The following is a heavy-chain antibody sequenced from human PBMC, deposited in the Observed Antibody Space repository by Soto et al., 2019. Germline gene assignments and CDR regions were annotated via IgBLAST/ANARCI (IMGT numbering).Heavy chain of an antibody. CDR1: GFTFDDYA. CDR2: ISWNSGSI. J-gene: IGHJ6*03. D-gene: IGHD2-2*01. V-gene: IGHV3-9*01. CDR3: AKDGSSSFVVVPADYYYYMDV. Sequence: GGSLRLSCAASGFTFDDYAMHWVRQAPGKGLEWVSGISWNSGSIGYADSVKGRFTISRDNAKNSLYLQMNSLRAEDTALYYCAKDGSSSFVVVPADYYYYMDVWGKGTTVTVSS.